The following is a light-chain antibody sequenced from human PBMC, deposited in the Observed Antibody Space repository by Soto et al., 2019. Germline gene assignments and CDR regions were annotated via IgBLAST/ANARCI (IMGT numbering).Light chain of an antibody. CDR1: QSFRGL. J-gene: IGKJ5*01. V-gene: IGKV3-11*01. CDR2: DAY. CDR3: QQRHMWPIT. Sequence: EVVLTHSPATLSLSPGEGGTLSCRASQSFRGLLAWYQQKPGQAPRLLIYDAYNRATGIPPRFSGSGSGTDFTLTISSLEPEDSAVYYCQQRHMWPITFGQGTRLEI.